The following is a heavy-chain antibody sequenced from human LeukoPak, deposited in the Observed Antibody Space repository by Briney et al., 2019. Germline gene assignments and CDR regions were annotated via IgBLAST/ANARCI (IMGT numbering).Heavy chain of an antibody. CDR3: ARVDSGYDV. V-gene: IGHV1-69*04. CDR1: GGTFSSYA. CDR2: TIPILGIA. D-gene: IGHD5-12*01. Sequence: SVKVSCKASGGTFSSYAISWVRQAPGQGLEWMGRTIPILGIADYAQKFQGRVTITADKSTSTAYMELSSLRSEDTAVYYCARVDSGYDVWGQGTLVTVSS. J-gene: IGHJ4*02.